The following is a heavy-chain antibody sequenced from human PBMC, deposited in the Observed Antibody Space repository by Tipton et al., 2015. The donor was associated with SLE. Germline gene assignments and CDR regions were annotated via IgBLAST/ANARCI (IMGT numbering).Heavy chain of an antibody. D-gene: IGHD3-10*01. CDR3: AREALLWFGETFDP. V-gene: IGHV3-30*03. Sequence: RSLRLSCAASGFTFSSYGMHWVRQAPGKGLEWVAVISYDGSNKYYADSVKGRFTISRDNSKNTLYLQMNSLRAEDTAVYYCAREALLWFGETFDPWGQGTLVTVSS. CDR2: ISYDGSNK. CDR1: GFTFSSYG. J-gene: IGHJ5*02.